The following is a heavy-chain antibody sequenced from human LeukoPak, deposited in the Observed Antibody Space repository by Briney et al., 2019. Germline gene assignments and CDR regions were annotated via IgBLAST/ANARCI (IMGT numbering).Heavy chain of an antibody. CDR1: GFTFSNFW. J-gene: IGHJ3*02. CDR3: AKNYASGYSDAFDI. D-gene: IGHD2-15*01. Sequence: GGSLRLSCAASGFTFSNFWMGWVRQAPGKGLEWVANIKQDGSEKRYVDPVKGRFTISRDNSKNTLYLQMNSLRAEDTAVYYCAKNYASGYSDAFDIWGQGTMVTVSS. CDR2: IKQDGSEK. V-gene: IGHV3-7*03.